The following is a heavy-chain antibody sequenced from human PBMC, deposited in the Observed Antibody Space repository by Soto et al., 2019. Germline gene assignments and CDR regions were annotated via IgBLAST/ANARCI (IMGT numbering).Heavy chain of an antibody. Sequence: SETLSLTCTVSGGSISSYYWSWIRQPAGKGPEWIGRIYTSGSTNYNPSLKSRVTMSVDTSKNQFSLKLSSVTAADTAVYYCARDSYYYDSSGYYEGYYGMDVWGQGTTVTVSS. D-gene: IGHD3-22*01. CDR3: ARDSYYYDSSGYYEGYYGMDV. CDR2: IYTSGST. V-gene: IGHV4-4*07. CDR1: GGSISSYY. J-gene: IGHJ6*02.